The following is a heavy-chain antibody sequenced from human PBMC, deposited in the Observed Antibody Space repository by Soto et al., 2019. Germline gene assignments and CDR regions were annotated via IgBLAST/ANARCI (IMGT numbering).Heavy chain of an antibody. CDR2: INHSGST. CDR3: ASGWFGELSTYYYGMDV. Sequence: ETLSLTCAVYGGSFSGYYWSWIRQPPGKGLEWIGEINHSGSTNYNPSLKSRVTISVDTSKNQFSLKLSSVTAADTAVYYCASGWFGELSTYYYGMDVWGQGTTVTVSS. J-gene: IGHJ6*02. CDR1: GGSFSGYY. V-gene: IGHV4-34*01. D-gene: IGHD3-10*01.